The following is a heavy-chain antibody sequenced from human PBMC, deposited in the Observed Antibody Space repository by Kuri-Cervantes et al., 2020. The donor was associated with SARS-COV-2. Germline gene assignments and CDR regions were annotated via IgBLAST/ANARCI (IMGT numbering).Heavy chain of an antibody. CDR3: ARLNYYYMDV. J-gene: IGHJ6*03. CDR2: IYHSGST. Sequence: SETLSLTCAVSGYSISSGYYWGWIRQPPGKGLEWIGSIYHSGSTYYNPSLKSRVTISVDTSKNQFSLKLSSVTAADTAVYYCARLNYYYMDVWGKGTTVTVSS. CDR1: GYSISSGYY. V-gene: IGHV4-38-2*01.